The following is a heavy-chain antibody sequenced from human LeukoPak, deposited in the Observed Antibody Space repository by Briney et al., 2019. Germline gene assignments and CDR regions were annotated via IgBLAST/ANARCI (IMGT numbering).Heavy chain of an antibody. CDR2: INPNSGGT. V-gene: IGHV1-2*02. CDR1: GYTFTAYY. Sequence: ASVKVSCKTSGYTFTAYYIHWIRQAPGQGLEWMGWINPNSGGTNYAQKFQGRVTMTRDTSISTAYMELSRLRSDDTAVYYCARGYWSGSVQYYYYYYMDVWGKGTTVTVSS. CDR3: ARGYWSGSVQYYYYYYMDV. D-gene: IGHD3/OR15-3a*01. J-gene: IGHJ6*03.